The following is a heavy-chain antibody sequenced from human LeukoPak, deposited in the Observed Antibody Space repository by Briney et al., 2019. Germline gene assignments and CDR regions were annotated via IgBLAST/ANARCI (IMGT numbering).Heavy chain of an antibody. CDR2: ISGDGGST. V-gene: IGHV3-43*02. CDR3: AKDLVDMTTGCYYYGMDV. J-gene: IGHJ6*02. D-gene: IGHD4-17*01. Sequence: GGSLRLSCAASGFTFDDYAMHWVRQAPGKGLDWVSLISGDGGSTYYADSVKGRFTIFRDNSKNSLYLHMNSLRPEDTALYYCAKDLVDMTTGCYYYGMDVWGQGTTVTVSS. CDR1: GFTFDDYA.